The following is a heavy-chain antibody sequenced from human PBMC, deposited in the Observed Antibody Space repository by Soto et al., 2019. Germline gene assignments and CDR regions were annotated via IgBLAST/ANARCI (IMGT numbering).Heavy chain of an antibody. CDR1: GFPFRIYS. D-gene: IGHD3-22*01. CDR3: ARIRITMVVVAPRAFDV. Sequence: GSLRLSCPAPGFPFRIYSMNWVRQAPGKGLEWVAYVGSRNSETSYADSVKGRFTISRDNAKNSLYLQMDSLRDEDTAVYYCARIRITMVVVAPRAFDVWGQGTMVTVSS. V-gene: IGHV3-48*02. CDR2: VGSRNSET. J-gene: IGHJ3*01.